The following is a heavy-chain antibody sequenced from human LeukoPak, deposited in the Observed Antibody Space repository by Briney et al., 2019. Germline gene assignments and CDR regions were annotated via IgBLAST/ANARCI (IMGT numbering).Heavy chain of an antibody. CDR2: INPNSGGT. Sequence: ASVKVSCKASGYTFAGNNMHWVRQAPGQGLGWMGWINPNSGGTNYAQKLQGRVTMTRDTSISTAYMELSRLRSADTAVYYCARDYGSGSSPPFDPWGQGTLVTVSS. CDR1: GYTFAGNN. V-gene: IGHV1-2*02. CDR3: ARDYGSGSSPPFDP. J-gene: IGHJ5*02. D-gene: IGHD3-10*01.